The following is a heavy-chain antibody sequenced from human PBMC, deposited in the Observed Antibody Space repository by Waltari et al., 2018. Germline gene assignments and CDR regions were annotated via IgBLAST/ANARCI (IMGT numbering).Heavy chain of an antibody. CDR3: ARVARKTYSSPVPGRDYYYGMDV. J-gene: IGHJ6*02. Sequence: EEQLVESGGGLIQPGESLRVSCVVSGFTFSRYWMNWVRQAPGRGLVWVARINSDGSDTSYADSVKGRFTISRDNAKNTVYLQMKSLRAEDTAVYYCARVARKTYSSPVPGRDYYYGMDVWGLGTTVTVSS. CDR2: INSDGSDT. D-gene: IGHD6-13*01. CDR1: GFTFSRYW. V-gene: IGHV3-74*01.